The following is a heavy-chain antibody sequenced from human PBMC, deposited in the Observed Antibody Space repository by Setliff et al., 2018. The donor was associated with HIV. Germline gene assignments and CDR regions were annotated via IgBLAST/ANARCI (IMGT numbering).Heavy chain of an antibody. V-gene: IGHV4-31*03. J-gene: IGHJ4*02. CDR1: GGSISTGGYY. CDR2: IYNSGGT. CDR3: ARASRWGSIPFDY. Sequence: SETLSLTCTVSGGSISTGGYYWSWIRQHPGKGLEWIGYIYNSGGTYYNPSLKSRITMSIDTSKNRFSLKLNSVTAADTAVYFCARASRWGSIPFDYWGQGTLVTVS. D-gene: IGHD2-21*01.